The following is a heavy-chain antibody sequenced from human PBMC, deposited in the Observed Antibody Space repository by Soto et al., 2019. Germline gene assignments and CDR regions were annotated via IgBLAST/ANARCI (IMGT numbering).Heavy chain of an antibody. CDR2: IYYSGST. Sequence: QVQLQESGPGLVKPSQTLSLTCTVSGGSISSCGYYWSWIRQHPGKGLEWIGYIYYSGSTYYNPSLKSRVTISVDTSKNQFSLKLSSVTAADTAVYYCARGIWFGELSRFDYWGQGTLVTVSS. V-gene: IGHV4-31*03. CDR1: GGSISSCGYY. D-gene: IGHD3-10*01. J-gene: IGHJ4*02. CDR3: ARGIWFGELSRFDY.